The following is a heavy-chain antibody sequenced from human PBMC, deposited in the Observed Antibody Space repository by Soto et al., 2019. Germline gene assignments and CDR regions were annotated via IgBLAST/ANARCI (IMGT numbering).Heavy chain of an antibody. CDR2: IYSGGST. CDR3: AGGAATRGYYFDY. CDR1: GFTVSSNY. J-gene: IGHJ4*02. V-gene: IGHV3-53*04. D-gene: IGHD5-12*01. Sequence: GGSLRLSCAASGFTVSSNYMSWVRQAPGKGLEWVSVIYSGGSTYYADSVKGRFTVSRHNSKNTLYLQMNSLRPEDTAVYYCAGGAATRGYYFDYWGQGTLVTVSS.